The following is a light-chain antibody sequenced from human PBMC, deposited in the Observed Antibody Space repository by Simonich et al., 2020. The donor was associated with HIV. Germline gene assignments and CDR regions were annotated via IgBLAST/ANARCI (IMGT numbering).Light chain of an antibody. V-gene: IGKV4-1*01. CDR2: WAA. J-gene: IGKJ1*01. CDR3: QQFYSSPPT. Sequence: DIVMSKSPDSLAVSLGERATINSKSSRSVLYSSNNNNYFAWYQKKPGQPPNLLIYWAATREYGVPDPCSARRSGTDFSRTISSQQAENVAVYYYQQFYSSPPTFGQGTNVESK. CDR1: RSVLYSSNNNNY.